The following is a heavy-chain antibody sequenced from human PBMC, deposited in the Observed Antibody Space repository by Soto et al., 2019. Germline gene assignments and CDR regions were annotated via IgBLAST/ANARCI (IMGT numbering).Heavy chain of an antibody. V-gene: IGHV3-21*01. CDR2: ISSSVYI. J-gene: IGHJ6*01. Sequence: EVQLVESGGGLVKPGGSLRLSCAASGFNFNSYTINWVRQAPGKRLEWLSSISSSVYIFSTDSVRGLFTPSRDNAKNSVYLQINSLRAEATAVYFCARDCSGGSCYPGMDVWGQGTTVTVSS. CDR1: GFNFNSYT. CDR3: ARDCSGGSCYPGMDV. D-gene: IGHD2-15*01.